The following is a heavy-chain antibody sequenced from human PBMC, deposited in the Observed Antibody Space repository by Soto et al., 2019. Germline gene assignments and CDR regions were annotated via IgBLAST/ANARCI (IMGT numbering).Heavy chain of an antibody. V-gene: IGHV4-59*12. Sequence: SETLSLTCTVSGGSISNYYWSWIRHPPGKKLEWIGYIYYSGSTYYNPSLKSRVTISVDTSKNQFSLKLSSVTAADTAVYYCARSGYSYGPNPLLYWGQGTLVTVSS. J-gene: IGHJ4*02. D-gene: IGHD5-18*01. CDR3: ARSGYSYGPNPLLY. CDR1: GGSISNYY. CDR2: IYYSGST.